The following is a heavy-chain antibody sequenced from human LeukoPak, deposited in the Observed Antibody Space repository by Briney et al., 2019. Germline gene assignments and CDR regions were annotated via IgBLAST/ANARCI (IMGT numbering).Heavy chain of an antibody. CDR2: ISSSSSYI. Sequence: GGSLRLSCAASGFTFSSYSMNWVRQAPGKGLEWVASISSSSSYIYYADSVKGRFTISRDNAKNSLYLQMNSLRAEDTAVYYCARDLIAVAGTSAFDIWGQGTMVTVSS. CDR1: GFTFSSYS. D-gene: IGHD6-19*01. V-gene: IGHV3-21*01. CDR3: ARDLIAVAGTSAFDI. J-gene: IGHJ3*02.